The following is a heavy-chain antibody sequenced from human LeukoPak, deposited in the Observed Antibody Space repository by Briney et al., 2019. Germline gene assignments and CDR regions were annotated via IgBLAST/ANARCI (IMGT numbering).Heavy chain of an antibody. D-gene: IGHD2-15*01. CDR1: GGTFSSYA. J-gene: IGHJ6*03. V-gene: IGHV1-69*05. Sequence: SVKVSCKASGGTFSSYAISWVRQAPGQGLEWMGRIIPIFGTANYAQKFQGRVTITTDESTSTAYMELSSLRSEDTAVYYCARDAKVVVAANYYYYMDVWGKGTTVTVSS. CDR3: ARDAKVVVAANYYYYMDV. CDR2: IIPIFGTA.